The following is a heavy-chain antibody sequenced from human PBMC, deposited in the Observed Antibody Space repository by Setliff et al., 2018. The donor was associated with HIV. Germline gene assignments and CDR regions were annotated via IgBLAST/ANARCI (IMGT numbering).Heavy chain of an antibody. Sequence: SETLSLTCSVSGVSINRTDHYWGWIRQSPGKSLEWIGSVSQSGSTYYNPSLKSRITISVDRSRNLFSLKLISVTAADQGVYYCARVPVPGANWFDPWGLGTLVTVSS. V-gene: IGHV4-39*01. CDR2: VSQSGST. CDR1: GVSINRTDHY. CDR3: ARVPVPGANWFDP. J-gene: IGHJ5*02.